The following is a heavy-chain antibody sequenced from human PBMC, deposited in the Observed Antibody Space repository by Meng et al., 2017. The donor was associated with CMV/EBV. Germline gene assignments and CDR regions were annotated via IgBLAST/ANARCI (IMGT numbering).Heavy chain of an antibody. CDR2: IYYSGSN. V-gene: IGHV4-59*01. Sequence: SETLSLTCTVSGGSISSYYWSWIRQPPGKGLEWIGYIYYSGSNNYHPSLKSRVTISVDTSKNQFSLKLSSVTAADTAVYYCARGLKDYDFWSGYHTDYYYYYGMDVWGQGTTVTVSS. D-gene: IGHD3-3*01. J-gene: IGHJ6*02. CDR3: ARGLKDYDFWSGYHTDYYYYYGMDV. CDR1: GGSISSYY.